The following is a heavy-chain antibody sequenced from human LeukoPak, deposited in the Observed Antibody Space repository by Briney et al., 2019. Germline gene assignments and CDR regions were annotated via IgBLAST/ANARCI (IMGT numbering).Heavy chain of an antibody. Sequence: PSQTLSLTCTVSGCSISSGSYYWSWIRQPAGKGLEWIGRIYTSGSTNYNPSLKSRVTISVDTSKNQFSLKLSSVTAADTAVYYCAREVLWFGEFYPEYWGQGTLVTVSS. J-gene: IGHJ4*02. D-gene: IGHD3-10*01. CDR2: IYTSGST. CDR1: GCSISSGSYY. V-gene: IGHV4-61*02. CDR3: AREVLWFGEFYPEY.